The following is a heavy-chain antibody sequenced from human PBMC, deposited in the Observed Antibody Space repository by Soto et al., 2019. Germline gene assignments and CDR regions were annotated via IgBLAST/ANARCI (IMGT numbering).Heavy chain of an antibody. D-gene: IGHD3-16*01. CDR3: ARVGGGDAFDL. CDR1: GDSISTGGYS. J-gene: IGHJ3*01. V-gene: IGHV4-30-2*01. Sequence: SLTCAVSGDSISTGGYSWSWIRQPPGKGLEWIGYIYHGGNTYYNPSLKSRVTISVDGSRNQFSLQLSSATAADTAVYYCARVGGGDAFDLWGRGTMVTVSS. CDR2: IYHGGNT.